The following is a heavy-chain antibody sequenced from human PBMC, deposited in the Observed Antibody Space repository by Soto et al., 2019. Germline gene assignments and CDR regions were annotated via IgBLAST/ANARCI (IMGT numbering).Heavy chain of an antibody. J-gene: IGHJ6*02. CDR2: IIPIFGTA. D-gene: IGHD6-19*01. Sequence: SVKVSCKASGGTFSSYAISWVRQAPGEGLEWMGGIIPIFGTANYAQKFQGRVTITADESTSTAYMELSSLRSEDTAVYYCAVGIAVAGPYYYYGMNVWGQGTTVTVSS. CDR3: AVGIAVAGPYYYYGMNV. CDR1: GGTFSSYA. V-gene: IGHV1-69*13.